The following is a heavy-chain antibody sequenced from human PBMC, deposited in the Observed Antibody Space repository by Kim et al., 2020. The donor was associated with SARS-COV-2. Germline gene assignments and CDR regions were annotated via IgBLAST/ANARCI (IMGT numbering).Heavy chain of an antibody. J-gene: IGHJ3*02. D-gene: IGHD4-17*01. V-gene: IGHV3-30*02. Sequence: ADSVKGRFTISRDNSKNTLYLQMNSLRAEDTAVYYCAKGSPDYGDAFDIWGQGTMVTVSS. CDR3: AKGSPDYGDAFDI.